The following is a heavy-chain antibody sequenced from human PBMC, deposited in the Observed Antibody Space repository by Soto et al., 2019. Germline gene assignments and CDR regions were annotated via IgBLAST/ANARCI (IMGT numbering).Heavy chain of an antibody. CDR3: ARGPPFH. V-gene: IGHV4-30-2*01. J-gene: IGHJ4*02. Sequence: SETLSLTCAVSGGSISSGGYSWSWIRQPPGKGLEWIGYIYHSGSTYYNPSLKSRVTISVDRSKNQFSLKLSSVTATDTAVYYCARGPPFHWGQGTLVTVSS. D-gene: IGHD3-16*01. CDR1: GGSISSGGYS. CDR2: IYHSGST.